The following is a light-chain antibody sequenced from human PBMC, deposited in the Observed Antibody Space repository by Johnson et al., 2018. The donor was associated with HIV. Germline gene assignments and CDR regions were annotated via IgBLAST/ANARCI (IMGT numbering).Light chain of an antibody. CDR1: SYNIGNNY. J-gene: IGLJ1*01. V-gene: IGLV1-51*01. Sequence: QSALTQPPSVSAAPRQKVTISCSGSSYNIGNNYVSWYQHLPGTAPKLLIYDSDKRPSGIPDRFSGSKSRTSATLGLTRLQTGHEPYYYCGTWDSSLQRVFGTGTKVTVL. CDR2: DSD. CDR3: GTWDSSLQRV.